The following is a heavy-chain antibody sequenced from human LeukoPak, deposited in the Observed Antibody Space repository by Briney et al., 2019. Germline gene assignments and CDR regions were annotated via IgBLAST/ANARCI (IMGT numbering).Heavy chain of an antibody. D-gene: IGHD6-13*01. Sequence: SETLSLTCAVYGGSFRGYYWSWIRQPPGKGLEWIGEINHSGSTNYNPSLKSRVTISVDTSKNQFSLKLSSGTAADTAVYYCARGYSSTPGWGQGTLVTVSS. CDR2: INHSGST. CDR3: ARGYSSTPG. CDR1: GGSFRGYY. J-gene: IGHJ4*02. V-gene: IGHV4-34*01.